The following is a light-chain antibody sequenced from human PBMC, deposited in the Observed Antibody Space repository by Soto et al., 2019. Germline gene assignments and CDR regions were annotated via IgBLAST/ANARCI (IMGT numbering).Light chain of an antibody. CDR1: QSVSSSY. CDR2: GAY. CDR3: QQYGSSPT. Sequence: IVLTQSPGTLSLSPGERATLSCRASQSVSSSYLAWYQQKPGQAPRLLIYGAYSRSTGIPDRFSGSGSVTDFTLTISRVEHEDFAVYYCQQYGSSPTFGGGTKVEIK. V-gene: IGKV3-20*01. J-gene: IGKJ4*01.